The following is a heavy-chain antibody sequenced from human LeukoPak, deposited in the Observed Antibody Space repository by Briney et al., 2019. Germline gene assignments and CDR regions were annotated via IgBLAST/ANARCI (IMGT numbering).Heavy chain of an antibody. CDR3: ARHRRSYYGTGGSPFDF. CDR1: GASMSNYY. V-gene: IGHV4-59*08. CDR2: ISDSGSD. D-gene: IGHD3-10*01. J-gene: IGHJ4*02. Sequence: PSEILSLTCTISGASMSNYYWSWIRQPPGKRPEWMAYISDSGSDIYNPSLKSRVAISVDTSKNQFSLKVTSVTAADTAVYFCARHRRSYYGTGGSPFDFWGQGILVTVSS.